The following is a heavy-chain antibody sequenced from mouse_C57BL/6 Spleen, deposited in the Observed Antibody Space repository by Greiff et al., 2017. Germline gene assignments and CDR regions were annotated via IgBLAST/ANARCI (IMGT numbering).Heavy chain of an antibody. J-gene: IGHJ2*01. CDR3: TRPTGYFDY. D-gene: IGHD1-1*01. CDR1: GFNIKDDY. V-gene: IGHV14-4*01. Sequence: VHVKQSGAELVRPGASVKLSCTASGFNIKDDYMDWVKQRPEQGLEWIGWIDPENGDTEYASKFQGKATITADTSSNTAYLQLSSLTSEDTAVYYCTRPTGYFDYWGQGTTLTVSS. CDR2: IDPENGDT.